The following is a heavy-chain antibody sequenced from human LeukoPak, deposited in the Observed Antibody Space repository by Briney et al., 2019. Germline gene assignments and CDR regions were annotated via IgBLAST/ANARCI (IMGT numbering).Heavy chain of an antibody. CDR3: AKDPTAVAGFEFGGFDY. D-gene: IGHD6-19*01. CDR1: GFTFSSYE. V-gene: IGHV3-23*01. CDR2: ISGSGGST. Sequence: EGSLRLSCAASGFTFSSYEMNWVRQAPGKGLEWVSSISGSGGSTYYADSVKGRFTISRDNSKHMLYLQMNSLRADDTAVYYCAKDPTAVAGFEFGGFDYWGQGTLVTVSS. J-gene: IGHJ4*02.